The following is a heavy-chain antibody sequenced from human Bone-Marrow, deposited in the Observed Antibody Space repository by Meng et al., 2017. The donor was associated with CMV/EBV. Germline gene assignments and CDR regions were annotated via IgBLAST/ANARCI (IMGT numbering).Heavy chain of an antibody. V-gene: IGHV4-59*01. CDR3: ARDWELGY. J-gene: IGHJ4*02. CDR2: IHYSGST. CDR1: SGSISIYY. Sequence: SETLSLTCTVSSGSISIYYWSWIRQPPGKGLEWIGCIHYSGSTNYNPSLKSRVTISVDTSKNQFSLKLNSVTAADKAVYYCARDWELGYWGQGTLVTVSS. D-gene: IGHD3-10*01.